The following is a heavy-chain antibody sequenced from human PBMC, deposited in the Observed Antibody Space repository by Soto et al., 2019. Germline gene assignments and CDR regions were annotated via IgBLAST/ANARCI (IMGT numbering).Heavy chain of an antibody. J-gene: IGHJ4*02. V-gene: IGHV4-59*01. CDR1: GGSISSYY. D-gene: IGHD5-18*01. Sequence: SETLSITCTVYGGSISSYYLSWIRQPPGKGLEWIGYIYYRGSTNYHPSIKSRVTISVDTSKNQFSLKLSSGTAADTAVYSCARTRAAMVTFDYWGQGTLVTVSS. CDR2: IYYRGST. CDR3: ARTRAAMVTFDY.